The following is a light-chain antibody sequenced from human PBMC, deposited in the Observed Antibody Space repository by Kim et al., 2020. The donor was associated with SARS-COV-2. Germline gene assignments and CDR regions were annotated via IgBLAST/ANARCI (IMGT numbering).Light chain of an antibody. J-gene: IGKJ1*01. V-gene: IGKV1-5*03. CDR2: KAS. CDR1: QSISSW. Sequence: DIQMTQSPSTLSASVGDRVTITCRASQSISSWLAWYQQKPGKAPKLLIYKASSLESGVPSRFSGSGSGTEFTLTISSLQPDDFATYYCKQYNSFDWTFGQGTKVDIK. CDR3: KQYNSFDWT.